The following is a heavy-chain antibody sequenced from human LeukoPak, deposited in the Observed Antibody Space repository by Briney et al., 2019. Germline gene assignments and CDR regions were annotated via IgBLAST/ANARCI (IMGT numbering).Heavy chain of an antibody. CDR1: RDSINSYY. J-gene: IGHJ6*02. Sequence: SETLSLTCTVSRDSINSYYWSWLRQPPGKGLEWIGYIYYSGSTSYNPSLKSRVTISVDTSKKQFSLNLNSVTAADTAIYYCAREVRYGMDVWGQGTTVTVSS. CDR2: IYYSGST. CDR3: AREVRYGMDV. V-gene: IGHV4-59*01.